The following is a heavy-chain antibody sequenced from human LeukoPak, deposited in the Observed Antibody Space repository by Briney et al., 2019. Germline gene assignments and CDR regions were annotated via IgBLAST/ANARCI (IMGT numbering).Heavy chain of an antibody. Sequence: PGGSLRLSCAASGFTFSGYWMHWVRQVPGKGLVWVSRINTDGRSTSYVDTVKGRFTMSRDNAKNTLHLQMNSLRAEDTAVYYCAREGRGYSYAFEYWGQGTLVTVSS. J-gene: IGHJ4*02. V-gene: IGHV3-74*01. CDR1: GFTFSGYW. CDR2: INTDGRST. D-gene: IGHD5-18*01. CDR3: AREGRGYSYAFEY.